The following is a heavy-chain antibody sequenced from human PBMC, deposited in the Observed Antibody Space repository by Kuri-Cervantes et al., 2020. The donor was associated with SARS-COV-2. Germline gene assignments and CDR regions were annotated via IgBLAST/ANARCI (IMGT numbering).Heavy chain of an antibody. Sequence: ASVKVSCKASGYTFTSYGISWVRQATGQGLEWMGWMNPNSGNTGYAQKFQGRVTMTRNTSVSTAYMELSSLRSEDTAVYYCARGDPGGYLPSVVYWGQGTLVTGYS. CDR1: GYTFTSYG. CDR3: ARGDPGGYLPSVVY. CDR2: MNPNSGNT. J-gene: IGHJ4*02. V-gene: IGHV1-8*02. D-gene: IGHD1-26*01.